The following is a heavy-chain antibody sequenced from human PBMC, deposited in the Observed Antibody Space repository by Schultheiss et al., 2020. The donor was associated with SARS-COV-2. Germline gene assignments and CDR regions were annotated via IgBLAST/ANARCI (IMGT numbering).Heavy chain of an antibody. CDR2: IYSGGST. CDR3: AKSIVRAGKKDY. J-gene: IGHJ4*02. Sequence: GGSLRLSCAASGFTVSSNYMSWVRQAPGKGLEWVSVIYSGGSTYYADSVKGRFTISRDNSKNTLYLQMNSLRAEDTAVYYCAKSIVRAGKKDYWGQGTLVTVSS. V-gene: IGHV3-53*01. D-gene: IGHD6-19*01. CDR1: GFTVSSNY.